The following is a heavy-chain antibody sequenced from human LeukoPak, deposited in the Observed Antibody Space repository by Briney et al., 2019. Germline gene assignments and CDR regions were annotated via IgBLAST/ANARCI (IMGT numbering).Heavy chain of an antibody. V-gene: IGHV1-69*05. CDR3: ARDAAYYDSSGYRLVY. J-gene: IGHJ4*02. D-gene: IGHD3-22*01. CDR1: GGTFSSYA. CDR2: IIPIFGTA. Sequence: SVKVSCKASGGTFSSYAISWVRQAPGQGLEWMGRIIPIFGTANYAQKFQGRVTITTDESTSTAYMELSSLRSEDTAVYYCARDAAYYDSSGYRLVYWGQGTLVTVSS.